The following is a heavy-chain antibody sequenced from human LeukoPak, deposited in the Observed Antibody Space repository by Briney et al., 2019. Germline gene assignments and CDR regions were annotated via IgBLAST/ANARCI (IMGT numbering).Heavy chain of an antibody. CDR2: IIPIFGTA. CDR1: GGTFRIYA. J-gene: IGHJ4*02. Sequence: ASVTVSCMASGGTFRIYAISWVRQAPGQGLEWMGGIIPIFGTANYAQKFQGRVTITADESTSTAYMELSSLRSEDTAVYYCARVDGFSVPHWGQGTLVTVSS. CDR3: ARVDGFSVPH. D-gene: IGHD3-9*01. V-gene: IGHV1-69*13.